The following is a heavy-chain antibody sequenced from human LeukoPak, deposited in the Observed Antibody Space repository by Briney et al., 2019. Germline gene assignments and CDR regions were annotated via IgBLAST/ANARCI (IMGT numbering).Heavy chain of an antibody. D-gene: IGHD2-15*01. J-gene: IGHJ5*02. CDR2: IIPIFGTA. Sequence: GASVKVSCKASGGTFSSYAISWVRQAPGQGLEWMGGIIPIFGTANYAQKFQGRVTITTDESTSTAYMELSSLRSEDTAVYYCARDPAEGGWFDPWGQGTLVTVSS. V-gene: IGHV1-69*05. CDR1: GGTFSSYA. CDR3: ARDPAEGGWFDP.